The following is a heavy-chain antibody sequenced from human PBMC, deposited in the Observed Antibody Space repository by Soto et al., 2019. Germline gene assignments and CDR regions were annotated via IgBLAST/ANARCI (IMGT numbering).Heavy chain of an antibody. Sequence: ASETLSLTCTVSGGSISSYYWSWIRQPPGKGLEWIGYIYYSGSTNYNPSLKSRVTISVDTSKNQFSLKLSSVTAADTAVYYCARARFIYCTNGVCPKYYYYYYMDVWGKGTTVTVSS. CDR2: IYYSGST. CDR3: ARARFIYCTNGVCPKYYYYYYMDV. V-gene: IGHV4-59*01. CDR1: GGSISSYY. J-gene: IGHJ6*03. D-gene: IGHD2-8*01.